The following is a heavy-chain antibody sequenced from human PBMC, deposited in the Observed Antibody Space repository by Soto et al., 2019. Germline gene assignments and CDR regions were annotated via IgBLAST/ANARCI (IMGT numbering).Heavy chain of an antibody. D-gene: IGHD3-9*01. CDR2: IIPIFGTA. Sequence: SVKVSCKASGGTFSSYAISWVRQAPGQGLEWMGGIIPIFGTANYAQKFQGRVTITADKSTSTAYMELSSLRSEDTAVNYCARDGGYDILTGLVGYYGMDVWGQGTTVTVSS. J-gene: IGHJ6*02. CDR1: GGTFSSYA. CDR3: ARDGGYDILTGLVGYYGMDV. V-gene: IGHV1-69*06.